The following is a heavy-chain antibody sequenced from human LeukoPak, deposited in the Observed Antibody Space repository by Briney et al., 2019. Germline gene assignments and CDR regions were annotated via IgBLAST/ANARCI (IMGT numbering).Heavy chain of an antibody. CDR3: AAATGYDYGGNWAPY. Sequence: SVKVSCKASGFTFTSSAMQWVRQARGQRLEGIGWIVVGSGNTNYAQKFQERVTITRDMSTSTAYMELSSLRSEDTAVYYCAAATGYDYGGNWAPYWGQGTLVTVSS. J-gene: IGHJ4*02. D-gene: IGHD4-23*01. V-gene: IGHV1-58*02. CDR2: IVVGSGNT. CDR1: GFTFTSSA.